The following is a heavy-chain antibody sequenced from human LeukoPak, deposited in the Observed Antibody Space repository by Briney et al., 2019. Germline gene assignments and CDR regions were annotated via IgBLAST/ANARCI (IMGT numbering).Heavy chain of an antibody. CDR3: AKPDTAMVRGFDY. CDR1: GFTFSSYA. CDR2: ISYDGSNK. V-gene: IGHV3-30-3*02. Sequence: GMSLRLSCAASGFTFSSYAMHWVRQAPGKGLEWVAVISYDGSNKYYADSVKGRFTISRDNSKNTLYLQMNSLRAEDTAVYYCAKPDTAMVRGFDYWGQGTLVTVYS. D-gene: IGHD5-18*01. J-gene: IGHJ4*02.